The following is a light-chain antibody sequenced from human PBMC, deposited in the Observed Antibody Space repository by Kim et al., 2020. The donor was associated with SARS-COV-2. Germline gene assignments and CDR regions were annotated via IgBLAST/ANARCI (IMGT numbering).Light chain of an antibody. V-gene: IGLV3-1*01. J-gene: IGLJ2*01. CDR3: QAWDSSTAV. CDR1: KLGDKY. Sequence: SVTPRQAASITCSGDKLGDKYACWYKQKPGQSPVLVIYQDSKRPSGIPERFSGSNSGNTATLTISGTQAMDEADYYCQAWDSSTAVFGGGTQLTVL. CDR2: QDS.